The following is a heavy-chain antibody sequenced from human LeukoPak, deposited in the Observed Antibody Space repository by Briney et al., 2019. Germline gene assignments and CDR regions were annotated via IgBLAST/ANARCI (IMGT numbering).Heavy chain of an antibody. CDR1: GGTFSSYA. J-gene: IGHJ6*02. CDR2: IIPIFGIA. CDR3: ASPGTCGGDCYSLYYYGMDV. Sequence: GASVKVSCKASGGTFSSYAISWVRRAPGQGLEWMGRIIPIFGIANYAQKFQGRVTITADKSTSTAYMELSSLRSEDTAVYYCASPGTCGGDCYSLYYYGMDVWGQGTTVTVSS. D-gene: IGHD2-21*02. V-gene: IGHV1-69*04.